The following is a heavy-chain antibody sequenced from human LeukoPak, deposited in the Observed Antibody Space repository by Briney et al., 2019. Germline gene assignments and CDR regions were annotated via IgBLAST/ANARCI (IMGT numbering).Heavy chain of an antibody. J-gene: IGHJ4*02. V-gene: IGHV3-53*01. D-gene: IGHD4/OR15-4a*01. Sequence: SGGSLRLSCAASGFTFSNAWMSWVRQAPGKGLEWVSSIYSDNTHYSDSVKGRFTISRDNSKNTLYLQMNSLRAEDTAVYYCARRAGAYSHPYDYWGQGTLVTVSS. CDR2: IYSDNT. CDR3: ARRAGAYSHPYDY. CDR1: GFTFSNAW.